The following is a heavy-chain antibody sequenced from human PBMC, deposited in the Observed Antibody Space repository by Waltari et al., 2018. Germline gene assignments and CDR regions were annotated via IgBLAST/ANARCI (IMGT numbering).Heavy chain of an antibody. CDR3: ARGNHLDF. J-gene: IGHJ4*02. Sequence: QVQLVQSGAEVGKPGASVKVSCQATGYSFSDYDIYWVRQAPGQGLEWMAGIKPNSSEKKDAQKFQGMVTLTRDTSISTAYMELPRMTGDDTAVYYCARGNHLDFWGQGTIVTVSS. CDR2: IKPNSSEK. V-gene: IGHV1-2*02. CDR1: GYSFSDYD.